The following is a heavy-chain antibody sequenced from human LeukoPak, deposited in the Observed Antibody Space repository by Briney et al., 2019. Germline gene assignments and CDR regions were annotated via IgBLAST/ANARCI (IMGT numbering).Heavy chain of an antibody. V-gene: IGHV3-30*18. CDR1: GFTFSSYG. CDR2: ISYDGSNK. D-gene: IGHD2-2*01. CDR3: AKGCSSTSCYRRDSRFDY. J-gene: IGHJ4*02. Sequence: GGSLRLSCAASGFTFSSYGMHWVRQAPGKGLEWVAVISYDGSNKYYADSVKGRFTISRDNSKNTLYLQMNSLRAEDTAVYYCAKGCSSTSCYRRDSRFDYWGQGTLVTVSS.